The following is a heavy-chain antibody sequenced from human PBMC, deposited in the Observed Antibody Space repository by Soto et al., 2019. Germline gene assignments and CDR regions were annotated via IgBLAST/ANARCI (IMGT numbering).Heavy chain of an antibody. CDR2: ISPKSGGT. CDR1: GYSFIDYY. V-gene: IGHV1-2*02. J-gene: IGHJ4*02. Sequence: ASVKVSCKASGYSFIDYYIHWVRQAPGQGFEWMGRISPKSGGTNYAQEFEGRVTMTWDTSLNTAYMELSSLISDDTAVYYCARPPGYISDWYYFDLWGQGTLVTVSS. CDR3: ARPPGYISDWYYFDL. D-gene: IGHD3-9*01.